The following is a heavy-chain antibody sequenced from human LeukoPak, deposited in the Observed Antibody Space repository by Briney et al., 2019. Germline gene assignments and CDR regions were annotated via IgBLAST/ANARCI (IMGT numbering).Heavy chain of an antibody. CDR1: GFTFSSYG. CDR3: ARAPRSGSYYNCFDY. Sequence: GGSLRLSCAASGFTFSSYGMHWVPQAPGKGLEWVAVIWYDGSNKYYADSVKGRFTISRDNSKNTLYLQMNSLRAEDTAVYYCARAPRSGSYYNCFDYWGQGTLVTVSS. CDR2: IWYDGSNK. J-gene: IGHJ4*02. D-gene: IGHD3-10*01. V-gene: IGHV3-33*01.